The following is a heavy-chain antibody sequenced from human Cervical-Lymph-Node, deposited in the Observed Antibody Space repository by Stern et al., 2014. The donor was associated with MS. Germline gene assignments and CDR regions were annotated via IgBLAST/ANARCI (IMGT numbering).Heavy chain of an antibody. CDR3: ARRLKWELSYFDS. D-gene: IGHD1-26*01. V-gene: IGHV4-39*01. CDR2: IYYTGRT. CDR1: GGSVSSNTDY. J-gene: IGHJ4*02. Sequence: QLVQSGPGLVKPSETLSLTCTVSGGSVSSNTDYWGWIRQSPGRGLEWIGNIYYTGRTYYNPSLKSRVSISLDTSKNQFSLRLSSVTAADTAVYYCARRLKWELSYFDSWGQGTLVIVS.